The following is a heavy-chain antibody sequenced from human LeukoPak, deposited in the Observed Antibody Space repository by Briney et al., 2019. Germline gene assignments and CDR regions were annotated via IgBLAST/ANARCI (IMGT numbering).Heavy chain of an antibody. Sequence: GGSLRLSCAASGFTFSSYEMNWVRQAPGKGLEYVAAISSNGGSTYYANSVKGRFTISRDNSKNTLYLQMGSLRAEDMAVSYCARDRIRKNYDILTGPVDVWGKGTPVTVSS. CDR1: GFTFSSYE. D-gene: IGHD3-9*01. J-gene: IGHJ6*04. CDR3: ARDRIRKNYDILTGPVDV. V-gene: IGHV3-64*01. CDR2: ISSNGGST.